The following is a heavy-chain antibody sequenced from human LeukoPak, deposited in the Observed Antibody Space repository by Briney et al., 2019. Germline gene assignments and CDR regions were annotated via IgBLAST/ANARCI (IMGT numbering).Heavy chain of an antibody. CDR3: ARSVGATDDY. CDR1: GGSFSGYY. CDR2: IYYSGST. J-gene: IGHJ4*02. D-gene: IGHD1-26*01. V-gene: IGHV4-34*01. Sequence: SETLSLTCAVYGGSFSGYYWSWIRQPPGKGLEWIGSIYYSGSTYYNPSLKSRVTISVDTSKNQFSLKLSSVTAADTAVYYCARSVGATDDYWGQGTLVTVSS.